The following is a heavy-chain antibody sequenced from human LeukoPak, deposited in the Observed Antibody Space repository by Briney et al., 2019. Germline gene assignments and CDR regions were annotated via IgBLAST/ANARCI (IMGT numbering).Heavy chain of an antibody. CDR2: VSGTGGRT. J-gene: IGHJ5*02. CDR1: GFTFSSYS. Sequence: GGSLRLSCAASGFTFSSYSMNWVRQAPGKGLEWVSVVSGTGGRTYYADSVKGRFTISRDNSKNTLYLQMNSLRAEDTALYYCVKASSSSPQYNWFDAWGQGTLVTVSP. V-gene: IGHV3-23*01. CDR3: VKASSSSPQYNWFDA. D-gene: IGHD6-6*01.